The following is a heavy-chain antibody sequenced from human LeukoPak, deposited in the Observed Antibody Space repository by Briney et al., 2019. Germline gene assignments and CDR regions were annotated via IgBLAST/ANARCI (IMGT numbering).Heavy chain of an antibody. D-gene: IGHD3-10*01. V-gene: IGHV3-21*01. CDR2: ISSTSRYI. Sequence: GGSLRLSCAASGFTFGSYSMNWVRQVPGRGLQWVSSISSTSRYIYYADSVKGRFTVSRDNAKNSLSLQMNSLGAEDTAVYYCARCYASGSYGIDYWGQGTRVTVSS. CDR1: GFTFGSYS. CDR3: ARCYASGSYGIDY. J-gene: IGHJ4*02.